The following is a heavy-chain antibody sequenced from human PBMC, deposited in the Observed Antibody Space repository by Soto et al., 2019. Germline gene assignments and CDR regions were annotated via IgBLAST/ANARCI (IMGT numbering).Heavy chain of an antibody. CDR2: ISGSSSYI. J-gene: IGHJ4*02. CDR1: GFIFDDFT. D-gene: IGHD3-3*01. V-gene: IGHV3-21*01. Sequence: GGSLRLSCAASGFIFDDFTMHWVRLVPGKGLQWVSAISGSSSYIYYADSVKGRFTISRNNAKKSLYLQLNSLRVEDTAIYYCARDPSGAHPGFDNWGQGTLVTVSS. CDR3: ARDPSGAHPGFDN.